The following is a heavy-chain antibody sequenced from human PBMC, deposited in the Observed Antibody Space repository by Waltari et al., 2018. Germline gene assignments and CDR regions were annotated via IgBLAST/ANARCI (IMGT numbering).Heavy chain of an antibody. J-gene: IGHJ3*02. V-gene: IGHV1-24*01. CDR1: GYTLTELS. Sequence: QVQLVQSGAEVKKPGASVKVSCKVSGYTLTELSMHWVRQAPGKGLEWMGGFDPEDGETIYAQKFQGRVTRTEDTSTDTAYMELSSLRSEDTAVYYCAIPRGGLDAFDIWGQGTMVTVSS. D-gene: IGHD3-10*01. CDR2: FDPEDGET. CDR3: AIPRGGLDAFDI.